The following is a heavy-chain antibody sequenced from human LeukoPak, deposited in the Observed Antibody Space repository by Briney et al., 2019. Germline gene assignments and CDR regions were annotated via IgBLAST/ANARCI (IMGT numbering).Heavy chain of an antibody. CDR1: GFTFSSYS. CDR3: ARARRNTNRYYMDV. Sequence: PGGSLRLSCAASGFTFSSYSMNWVRQAPGKGLEWVSYISSSSSTIYYADSVKGRFTISRDNAKNSLYLQMNSLGAEDTAVYYCARARRNTNRYYMDVWGKGTPVTVSS. V-gene: IGHV3-48*01. J-gene: IGHJ6*03. CDR2: ISSSSSTI.